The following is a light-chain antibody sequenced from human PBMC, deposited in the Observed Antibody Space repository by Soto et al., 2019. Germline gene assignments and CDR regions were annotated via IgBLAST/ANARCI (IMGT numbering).Light chain of an antibody. CDR1: SSDVGGYDY. CDR2: VVS. V-gene: IGLV2-8*01. CDR3: SSYAASNPFYV. Sequence: QSALTQPPSASGSPGQSVTISCTGSSSDVGGYDYVSWYQQHPGKVPKLIIYVVSKRPSGVPDRFSGSKSGNTASLTVSGLQAEDESDYYCSSYAASNPFYVFGTGTKLTVL. J-gene: IGLJ1*01.